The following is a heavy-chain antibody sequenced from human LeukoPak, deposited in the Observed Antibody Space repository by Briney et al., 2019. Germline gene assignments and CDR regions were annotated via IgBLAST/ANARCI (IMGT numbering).Heavy chain of an antibody. V-gene: IGHV4-59*01. D-gene: IGHD6-13*01. CDR1: GGSLSSYY. Sequence: SETLSLTCTVSGGSLSSYYWNWIRQPPGKGLEWIGYIYYSGSTNYNPSLKSRDTISVDTSKNQFSLKLSSVTAADTAVYYCARGDSSSWSALFEPLGQGTLGTVSS. CDR3: ARGDSSSWSALFEP. CDR2: IYYSGST. J-gene: IGHJ5*02.